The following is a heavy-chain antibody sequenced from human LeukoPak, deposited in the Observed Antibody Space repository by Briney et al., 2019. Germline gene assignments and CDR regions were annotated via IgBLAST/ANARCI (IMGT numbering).Heavy chain of an antibody. V-gene: IGHV4-31*03. CDR2: IYYSGST. CDR1: GGSLSSGGYY. D-gene: IGHD3-3*01. Sequence: PSQTLSLTCTVSGGSLSSGGYYWSWLRQHPGKGLEWIGYIYYSGSTYYNPSLKSRVTISVDTSKNQFSLKLSSVTAADTAVYYCARDSVEYYDFWSGSSPHDAFDIWGQGTMVTVSS. J-gene: IGHJ3*02. CDR3: ARDSVEYYDFWSGSSPHDAFDI.